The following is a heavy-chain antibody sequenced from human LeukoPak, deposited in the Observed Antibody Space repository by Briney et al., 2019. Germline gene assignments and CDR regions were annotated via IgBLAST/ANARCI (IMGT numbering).Heavy chain of an antibody. CDR2: IIPIFGTA. Sequence: GASVKVSCKASGGTFSSYAISWVRQAPGQGLEWMGGIIPIFGTANYAQKFQGRVTITADESTSTAYMELSSLRSEDTAVYYCARVIWQWLGRPLDYWGQGTLVTVSS. CDR3: ARVIWQWLGRPLDY. CDR1: GGTFSSYA. V-gene: IGHV1-69*13. D-gene: IGHD6-19*01. J-gene: IGHJ4*02.